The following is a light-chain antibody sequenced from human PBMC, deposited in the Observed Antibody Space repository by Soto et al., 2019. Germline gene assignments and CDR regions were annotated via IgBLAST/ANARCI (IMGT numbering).Light chain of an antibody. V-gene: IGKV1-5*01. CDR3: QQYDSYWT. CDR2: DAS. CDR1: QSISSR. Sequence: DIPMTQSPSTLSASVGDRVTITCRASQSISSRLAWYQQKPGKAPKLLIYDASSLESGVPSRFSGSGSGTEFTLTISGLQPDDFATYYCQQYDSYWTFGQGTKVEIK. J-gene: IGKJ1*01.